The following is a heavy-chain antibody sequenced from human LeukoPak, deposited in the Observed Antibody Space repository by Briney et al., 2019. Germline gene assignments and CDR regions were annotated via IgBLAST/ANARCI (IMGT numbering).Heavy chain of an antibody. CDR1: GFTVSSSY. CDR3: ARDHPGNPPPI. Sequence: HPGGSLRLSCAASGFTVSSSYMSWVRQAPGKGLECVSVIYSTGSTYHADSVKGRFTISRDNSKNTLYLQMNSLRAEDTAVYYCARDHPGNPPPIWGQGTMVTVSS. J-gene: IGHJ3*02. D-gene: IGHD1-14*01. V-gene: IGHV3-53*01. CDR2: IYSTGST.